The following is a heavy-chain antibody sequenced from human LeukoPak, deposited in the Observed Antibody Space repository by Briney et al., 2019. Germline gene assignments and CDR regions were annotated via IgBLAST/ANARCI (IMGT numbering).Heavy chain of an antibody. V-gene: IGHV1-2*02. J-gene: IGHJ4*02. CDR2: INPKSGGT. CDR3: ATWGGIWCDY. Sequence: ASVKVSCKASGYTFTDYYMHWVRQALGQGLEWMGWINPKSGGTNYAQKYQGRVTMTRDTSITTAYMELSRLRSDDTAVYYCATWGGIWCDYWGQGTLVTVSS. CDR1: GYTFTDYY. D-gene: IGHD6-13*01.